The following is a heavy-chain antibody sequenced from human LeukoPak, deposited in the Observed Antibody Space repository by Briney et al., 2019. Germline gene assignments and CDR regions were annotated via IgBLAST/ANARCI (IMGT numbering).Heavy chain of an antibody. CDR2: INHSGST. V-gene: IGHV4-34*01. D-gene: IGHD3-22*01. J-gene: IGHJ4*02. CDR3: ASATYYYDSSGYPFDY. CDR1: GGSFSGYY. Sequence: PSETLSLTCAVYGGSFSGYYWSWIRQPPGKGLEWIGEINHSGSTNYNPSLKSRVTISADTSKNQFSLKLSSVTAAVTAVYYCASATYYYDSSGYPFDYWGQGTLVTVSS.